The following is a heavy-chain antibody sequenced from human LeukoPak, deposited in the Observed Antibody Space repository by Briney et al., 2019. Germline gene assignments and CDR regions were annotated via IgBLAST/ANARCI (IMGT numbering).Heavy chain of an antibody. CDR2: IYYSVST. J-gene: IGHJ3*01. V-gene: IGHV4-39*01. D-gene: IGHD1-26*01. CDR3: ARPPVEVTLDGFDV. Sequence: SETLSLTCTVSGGSVRITTYYWGWIRQPPGKGLEWIGSIYYSVSTYYNPSLKSRLTMSVDTSKNQFSLKLSSVTAADTAVYYCARPPVEVTLDGFDVWGQGTMVTVSS. CDR1: GGSVRITTYY.